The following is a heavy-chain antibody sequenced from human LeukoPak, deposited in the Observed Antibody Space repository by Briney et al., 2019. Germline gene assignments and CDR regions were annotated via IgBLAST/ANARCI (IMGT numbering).Heavy chain of an antibody. CDR2: INHSGST. D-gene: IGHD3-22*01. V-gene: IGHV4-34*01. CDR1: GGSFSGCY. Sequence: PSETLSLTCVVYGGSFSGCYWSWIRQPPGKGLEWIGEINHSGSTNYNPSLKSRVTISVDTSKNQFSLRLNSVTAADTAVYYCAYSSGYQQHSGQGTLVTVSS. CDR3: AYSSGYQQH. J-gene: IGHJ1*01.